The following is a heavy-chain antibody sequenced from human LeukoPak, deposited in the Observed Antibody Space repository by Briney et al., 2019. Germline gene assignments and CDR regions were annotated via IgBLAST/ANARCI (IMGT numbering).Heavy chain of an antibody. CDR1: GYTFTNYG. Sequence: GASVKVSCKTSGYTFTNYGISWVRQAPGQGLEWMGWVSTSNPLTNYAPKFRGRVIMTIDTSTTTAYQEMRSLTSDDTAVYYCARDRFLWGLGNWFDLWGQGTLVTVTS. D-gene: IGHD3-3*01. V-gene: IGHV1-18*01. CDR3: ARDRFLWGLGNWFDL. CDR2: VSTSNPLT. J-gene: IGHJ5*02.